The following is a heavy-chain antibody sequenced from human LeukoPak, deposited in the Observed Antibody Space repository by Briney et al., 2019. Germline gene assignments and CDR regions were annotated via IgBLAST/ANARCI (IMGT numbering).Heavy chain of an antibody. V-gene: IGHV4-59*12. Sequence: SETLSLTCTVSGGSIGSYYWSWIRQPPGKGLEWIGYIYYSGSTNYNPSLKSRVTISVDTSKNQFSLNLSSVTAADTAVYYCARSEFGWGEFSTTYYFDYRGQEPLATVS. CDR3: ARSEFGWGEFSTTYYFDY. D-gene: IGHD3-16*02. CDR1: GGSIGSYY. J-gene: IGHJ4*02. CDR2: IYYSGST.